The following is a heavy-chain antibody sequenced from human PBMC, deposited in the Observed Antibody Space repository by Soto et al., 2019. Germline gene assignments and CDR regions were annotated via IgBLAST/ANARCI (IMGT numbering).Heavy chain of an antibody. J-gene: IGHJ4*02. V-gene: IGHV4-59*01. Sequence: QVQLQESGPGLVKPSETLSLTCTVSGGSISSYYWNWIRQPPGKGLEWIGYIYYTGTTNYNPSLRSRVTIAVDPSKNQFSLMLTSVTAADTVVYYWATGTTFCYFDQWGQGTVVTVCS. CDR1: GGSISSYY. CDR3: ATGTTFCYFDQ. CDR2: IYYTGTT. D-gene: IGHD3-10*01.